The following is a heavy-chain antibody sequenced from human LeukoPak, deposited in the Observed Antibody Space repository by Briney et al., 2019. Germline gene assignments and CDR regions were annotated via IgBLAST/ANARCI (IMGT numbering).Heavy chain of an antibody. Sequence: GGSLRLSCAASGFTFSSYAMSWVRQAPGKGLEWVSAISGSGGSTYYADSVKGRFTISRDNSKNTLYLQMNSLRAEDTAVYYCATVDPPTYPYYYGMDVWGQGTTVTVSS. D-gene: IGHD5-12*01. J-gene: IGHJ6*02. CDR1: GFTFSSYA. V-gene: IGHV3-23*01. CDR2: ISGSGGST. CDR3: ATVDPPTYPYYYGMDV.